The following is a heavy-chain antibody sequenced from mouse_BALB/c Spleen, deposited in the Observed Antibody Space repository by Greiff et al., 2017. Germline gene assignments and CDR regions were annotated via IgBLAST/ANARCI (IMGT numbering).Heavy chain of an antibody. V-gene: IGHV5-17*02. CDR3: ARRYDGDAMDY. CDR1: GFTFSSFG. Sequence: EVHLVESGGGLVQPGGSRKLSCAASGFTFSSFGMHWVRQAPEKGLEWVAYISSGSSTIYYADTVKGRFTISRDNPKNTLFLQMTSLRSEDTAMYYCARRYDGDAMDYWGQGTSVTVSS. J-gene: IGHJ4*01. D-gene: IGHD2-14*01. CDR2: ISSGSSTI.